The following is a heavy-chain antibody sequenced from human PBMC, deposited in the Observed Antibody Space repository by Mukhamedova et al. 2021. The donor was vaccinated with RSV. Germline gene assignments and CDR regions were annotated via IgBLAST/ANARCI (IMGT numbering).Heavy chain of an antibody. CDR2: ISSSSSYI. D-gene: IGHD3-22*01. Sequence: VSSISSSSSYIYYADSGKGRFTISRDNAKNPLYLQWNSLRAEDTAGYYCARDQRPFYYDRSGYFDYWGQGTLVTVSP. V-gene: IGHV3-21*01. J-gene: IGHJ4*02. CDR3: ARDQRPFYYDRSGYFDY.